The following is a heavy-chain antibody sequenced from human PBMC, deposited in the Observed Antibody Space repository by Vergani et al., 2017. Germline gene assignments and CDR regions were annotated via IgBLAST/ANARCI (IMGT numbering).Heavy chain of an antibody. CDR2: IIPIFGTA. CDR1: GGTFSSYA. CDR3: ASITLGYCSSTSCDNRGGGFDYMDV. V-gene: IGHV1-69*01. J-gene: IGHJ6*03. Sequence: QVLLVQSGAEVKKPGASVKVSCKASGGTFSSYAISWVRQAPGQGLEWMGGIIPIFGTANYAQKFQGRVTITADESTSTAYMELSSLRSEDTAVYYCASITLGYCSSTSCDNRGGGFDYMDVWGKGTTVTVSS. D-gene: IGHD2-2*02.